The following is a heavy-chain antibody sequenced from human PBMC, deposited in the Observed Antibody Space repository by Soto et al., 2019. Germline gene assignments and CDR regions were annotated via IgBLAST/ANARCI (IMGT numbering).Heavy chain of an antibody. CDR1: RGYMSSNHW. Sequence: ETLSLTGAVSRGYMSSNHWGSWVRQPPVKGLGWIGEIYHSGSTNYNPSLKSRIAISVDKSKNQFSLKLNSVTAADTAVYYCARGHPSNGWYGGSYYSYGMDVWGQGTTVTVSS. D-gene: IGHD6-19*01. CDR3: ARGHPSNGWYGGSYYSYGMDV. J-gene: IGHJ6*02. CDR2: IYHSGST. V-gene: IGHV4-4*02.